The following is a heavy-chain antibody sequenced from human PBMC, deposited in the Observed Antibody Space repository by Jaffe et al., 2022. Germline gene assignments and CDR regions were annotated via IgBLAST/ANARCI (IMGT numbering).Heavy chain of an antibody. V-gene: IGHV3-21*01. CDR2: ISSSSSYI. J-gene: IGHJ6*03. CDR3: ARGRPPFGVVIPLYYYYMDV. D-gene: IGHD3-3*01. CDR1: GFTFSSYS. Sequence: EVQLVESGGGLVKPGGSLRLSCAASGFTFSSYSMNWVRQAPGKGLEWVSSISSSSSYIYYADSVKGRFTISRDNAKNSLYLQMNSLRAEDTAVYYCARGRPPFGVVIPLYYYYMDVWGKGTTVTVSS.